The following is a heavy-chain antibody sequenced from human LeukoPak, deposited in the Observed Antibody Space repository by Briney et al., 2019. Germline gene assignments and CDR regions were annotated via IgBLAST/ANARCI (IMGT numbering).Heavy chain of an antibody. D-gene: IGHD3-3*01. J-gene: IGHJ4*02. CDR2: MNPNSSNT. CDR3: AVNYDFWSGFDY. Sequence: GASVKVSCKASGYTFTSYDINWVRQATGQGLEWMGWMNPNSSNTGYAQKFQGRVTITRNTSISTAYMEPSSLRSEDTAVYYCAVNYDFWSGFDYWGQGTLVTVSS. V-gene: IGHV1-8*03. CDR1: GYTFTSYD.